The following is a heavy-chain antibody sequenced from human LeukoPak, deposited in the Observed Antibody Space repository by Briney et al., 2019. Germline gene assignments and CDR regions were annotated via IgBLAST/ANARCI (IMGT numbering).Heavy chain of an antibody. D-gene: IGHD3-3*02. V-gene: IGHV4-59*11. J-gene: IGHJ5*02. Sequence: SETLSLTCTVSGGTLRSHYWSWIRQPPGKGLEWIGYIYYSGSTNYNPSLKSRVTISVDTSKNQFSLKLSSVTAADTAVYYCARDRGLAPEGWFDPWGQGTLVTVSS. CDR2: IYYSGST. CDR3: ARDRGLAPEGWFDP. CDR1: GGTLRSHY.